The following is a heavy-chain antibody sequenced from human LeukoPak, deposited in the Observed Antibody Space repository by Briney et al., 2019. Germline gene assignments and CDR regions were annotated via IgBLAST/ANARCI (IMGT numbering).Heavy chain of an antibody. CDR2: IYHSGST. V-gene: IGHV4-38-2*02. Sequence: PSETLSLTCTVSGYSISSGYYWGWIRPPPGKGLEWIGSIYHSGSTYYNPSLKSRVTISVDTSKNQFSLKLSSVTAADTAVYYCARVSWKGFDYWGQGTLVTVSS. D-gene: IGHD1-1*01. CDR3: ARVSWKGFDY. J-gene: IGHJ4*02. CDR1: GYSISSGYY.